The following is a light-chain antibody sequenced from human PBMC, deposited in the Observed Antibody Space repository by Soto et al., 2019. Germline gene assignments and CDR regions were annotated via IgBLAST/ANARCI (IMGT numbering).Light chain of an antibody. CDR1: QSVDIN. V-gene: IGKV3-15*01. CDR2: GAS. CDR3: QQYNNWPPIT. J-gene: IGKJ5*01. Sequence: EIVLTQSPATLSVSPGERVTLSFSASQSVDINLAWYQQKPGQAPRLLIYGASTRATDMPGRFSGRGSGTEFTLPIRSLQSEDFAVYYCQQYNNWPPITFGRGTRLEIK.